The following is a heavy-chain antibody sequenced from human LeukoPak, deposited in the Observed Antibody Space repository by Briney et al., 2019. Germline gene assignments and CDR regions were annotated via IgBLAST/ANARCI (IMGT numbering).Heavy chain of an antibody. J-gene: IGHJ4*02. CDR1: VYTFTSYG. CDR3: ARDLRDYYDSSGYYSDY. CDR2: ISAYNGNT. D-gene: IGHD3-22*01. V-gene: IGHV1-18*01. Sequence: ASVKVSFKASVYTFTSYGISWVRQAPGQGLEWMGWISAYNGNTNYAQKLQGRVTMTTDTSTSTAYMELRSLRSDDTAVYYCARDLRDYYDSSGYYSDYWGQGTLVTVSS.